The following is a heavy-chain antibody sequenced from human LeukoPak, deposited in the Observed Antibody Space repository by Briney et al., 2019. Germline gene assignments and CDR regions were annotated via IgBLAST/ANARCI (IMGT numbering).Heavy chain of an antibody. CDR2: ISSSSYI. CDR3: ASIFRTVSWFDP. V-gene: IGHV3-21*01. CDR1: GFTFSSYS. Sequence: GGSLRLSCAASGFTFSSYSMNWVRQAPGKGLEWVSSISSSSYIYYADSVKGRFTISRDNAKNSLYLQMNSLRAEDTAVYYCASIFRTVSWFDPWGQGTLVTVSS. D-gene: IGHD4-17*01. J-gene: IGHJ5*02.